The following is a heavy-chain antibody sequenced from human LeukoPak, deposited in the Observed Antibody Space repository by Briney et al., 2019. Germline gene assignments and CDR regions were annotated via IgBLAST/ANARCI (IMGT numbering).Heavy chain of an antibody. CDR3: TCHSGWSGPSE. CDR2: IFHSGST. D-gene: IGHD6-19*01. V-gene: IGHV4-4*02. J-gene: IGHJ4*02. Sequence: SETLSLTCAVSGGSISSSWWSWVRQPPGKGLEWIGEIFHSGSTNYNPSLKSRVTISVDKSKNHFSLELTSVTAADTAVYYCTCHSGWSGPSEWGQGTLVIVPS. CDR1: GGSISSSW.